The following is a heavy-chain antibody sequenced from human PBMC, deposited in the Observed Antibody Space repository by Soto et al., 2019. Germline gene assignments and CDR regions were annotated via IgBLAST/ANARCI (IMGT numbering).Heavy chain of an antibody. Sequence: EVQLVESGGGLVQPGRSLRLSCAASGFTFDDYAMHWVRQVPGKCLEWVSGINWNSGSIGYGDSVKGRFAISRDNAKNSLHLQMNSLSAEDTAFYYWVKDESINWYSGHFRHWGQGTLVTVSS. CDR3: VKDESINWYSGHFRH. V-gene: IGHV3-9*01. CDR2: INWNSGSI. J-gene: IGHJ1*01. D-gene: IGHD6-13*01. CDR1: GFTFDDYA.